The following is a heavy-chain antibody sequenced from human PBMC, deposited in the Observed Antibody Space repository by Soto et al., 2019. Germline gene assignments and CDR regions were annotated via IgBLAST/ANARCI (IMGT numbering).Heavy chain of an antibody. Sequence: EVQLLESGGVLVQPGGSLRLSCSASGFSFSTSSMAWGRQPPGKGLEWVSAISPSASDTHYADSVKGRFTISRDNSQNNLFLQMTSLRADDTAVYYCAKGGYTFAYEWGQGALVTVSS. CDR3: AKGGYTFAYE. CDR1: GFSFSTSS. V-gene: IGHV3-23*01. D-gene: IGHD5-18*01. J-gene: IGHJ4*02. CDR2: ISPSASDT.